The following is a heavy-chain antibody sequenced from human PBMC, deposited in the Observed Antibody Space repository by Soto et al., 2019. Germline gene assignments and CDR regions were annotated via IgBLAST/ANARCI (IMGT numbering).Heavy chain of an antibody. CDR2: IYYSGST. CDR1: GGSISSYY. D-gene: IGHD3-22*01. CDR3: ARGLYYYESSDYFDY. Sequence: SETLSLTCTVSGGSISSYYWSWIRQPPGKGLEWIGYIYYSGSTYYNPSLKSRVTISVDTSKNQFSLKLSSVTAADTAVFYCARGLYYYESSDYFDYWGQGTLVTVSS. V-gene: IGHV4-59*12. J-gene: IGHJ4*02.